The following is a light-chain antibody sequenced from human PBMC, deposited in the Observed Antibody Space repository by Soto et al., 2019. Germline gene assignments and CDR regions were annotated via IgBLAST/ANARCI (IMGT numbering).Light chain of an antibody. CDR1: QSVAGSS. CDR3: QQYGSSHLT. J-gene: IGKJ4*01. CDR2: AAS. V-gene: IGKV3-20*01. Sequence: EIMLTQSPGTLSLSPGDRATLSCRASQSVAGSSLAWYQQKPAQAPRLLIYAASNRATGIPARFSGSGSGTDFSLIIHGLEPEDFVVYFCQQYGSSHLTFGGGTKVDIK.